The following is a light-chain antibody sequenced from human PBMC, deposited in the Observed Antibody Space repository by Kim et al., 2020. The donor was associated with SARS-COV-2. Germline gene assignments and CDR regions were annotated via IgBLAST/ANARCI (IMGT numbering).Light chain of an antibody. CDR2: WAS. J-gene: IGKJ1*01. V-gene: IGKV4-1*01. Sequence: ATINCKSSQSVLYSSNNKNYLAWYQQKPGQPPKLLIYWASTRESGVPDRFSGSGSGTDFTLTISSLQAEDVAVYYCQQYYSTPQTFGQVTKVDIK. CDR3: QQYYSTPQT. CDR1: QSVLYSSNNKNY.